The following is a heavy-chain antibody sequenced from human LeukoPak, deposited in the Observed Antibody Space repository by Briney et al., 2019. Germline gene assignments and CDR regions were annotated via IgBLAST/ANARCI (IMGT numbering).Heavy chain of an antibody. D-gene: IGHD2-15*01. CDR2: INHSGST. V-gene: IGHV4-34*01. J-gene: IGHJ2*01. CDR3: ARGYQGYCSGGSCYWYFDL. Sequence: PSETLSLTCAVYGGSFSGYYWSWIRQPPGKGLEWIGEINHSGSTNYNPSLKSRVTISVDTSKNQFSLKLSSVTAADTAVYYCARGYQGYCSGGSCYWYFDLWGRGTLVTVSS. CDR1: GGSFSGYY.